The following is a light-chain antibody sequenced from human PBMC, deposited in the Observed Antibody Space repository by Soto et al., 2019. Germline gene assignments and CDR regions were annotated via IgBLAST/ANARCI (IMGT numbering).Light chain of an antibody. Sequence: DIQMTQSPSTLPASVGDRVTITCRASQSISNWLAWYQQKPGKAPKLLIYKASSLESGVPSRFSGSGSGTEFTLTISSLQPDDFATYYCQQFNTHSPPWTFCQGTKVEIK. V-gene: IGKV1-5*03. CDR1: QSISNW. J-gene: IGKJ1*01. CDR2: KAS. CDR3: QQFNTHSPPWT.